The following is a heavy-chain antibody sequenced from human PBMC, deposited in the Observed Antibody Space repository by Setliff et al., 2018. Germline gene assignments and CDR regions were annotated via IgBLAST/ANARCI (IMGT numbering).Heavy chain of an antibody. J-gene: IGHJ4*02. CDR3: AKVDQFDLEGLDY. CDR2: IRNDGTEK. V-gene: IGHV3-30*02. Sequence: GSLRLSCAASALTFSNYGIHWVRQAPGKGLEWVAFIRNDGTEKFHADPVKGRFTVSRDNTKNTVFLQMSSLTTDDTAVYYCAKVDQFDLEGLDYWGQGALVTVSS. CDR1: ALTFSNYG. D-gene: IGHD3-9*01.